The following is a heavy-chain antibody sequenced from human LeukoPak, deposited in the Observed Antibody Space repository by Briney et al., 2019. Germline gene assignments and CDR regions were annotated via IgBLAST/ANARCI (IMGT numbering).Heavy chain of an antibody. J-gene: IGHJ4*02. CDR2: IYHNGST. CDR1: GGSISSGGYS. D-gene: IGHD6-13*01. V-gene: IGHV4-30-4*07. CDR3: ASYSSSWGFDY. Sequence: SETLSLTCAVSGGSISSGGYSWSWIRQPPGKGLEWIGYIYHNGSTYYNPSLKSRVTISEDTSKNQFSLKLSSVTAADTAVYYCASYSSSWGFDYWGQGTLVTVSS.